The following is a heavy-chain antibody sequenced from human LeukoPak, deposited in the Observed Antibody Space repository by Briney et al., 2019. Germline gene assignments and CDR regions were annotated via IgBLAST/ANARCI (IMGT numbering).Heavy chain of an antibody. J-gene: IGHJ4*02. CDR3: AGDPMVRGVTANEY. Sequence: SETLSLTCTVSGGPISSYYWSWIRQPPGKGLEWIGYIYYSGSTNYNPSLKSRVTISVDTSKNQFSLKLSSVTAADTAVYYCAGDPMVRGVTANEYWGQGTLSPSPQ. V-gene: IGHV4-59*01. CDR1: GGPISSYY. CDR2: IYYSGST. D-gene: IGHD3-10*01.